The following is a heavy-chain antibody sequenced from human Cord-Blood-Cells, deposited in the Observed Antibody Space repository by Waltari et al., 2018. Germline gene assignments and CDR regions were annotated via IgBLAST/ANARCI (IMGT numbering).Heavy chain of an antibody. D-gene: IGHD3-3*01. CDR1: GGSISSSSYY. V-gene: IGHV4-39*01. J-gene: IGHJ3*02. CDR2: IYYSGST. CDR3: ARHNGVFGVVHDAFDI. Sequence: QLQLQESGPGLVKPSETLSLTCTVSGGSISSSSYYWGWIRQPPGKGLEWIGSIYYSGSTYYNPSLKGRVTISVDTSKNQFSLKLSSVTAADTAVYYCARHNGVFGVVHDAFDIWGQGTMVTVSS.